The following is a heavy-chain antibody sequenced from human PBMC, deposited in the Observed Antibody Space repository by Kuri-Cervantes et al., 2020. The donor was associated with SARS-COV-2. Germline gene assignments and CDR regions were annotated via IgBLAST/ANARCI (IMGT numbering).Heavy chain of an antibody. CDR2: IYYSGST. Sequence: GSLRLSCTVSGGSISSYYWSWIRQPPGKGLEWIGYIYYSGSTNYNPSLKSRVTISVDTSKNQFSLKLSSVTAADTAVYYCARELGLITVNWFDPWGQGTLVTVSS. J-gene: IGHJ5*02. D-gene: IGHD4-17*01. CDR1: GGSISSYY. V-gene: IGHV4-59*01. CDR3: ARELGLITVNWFDP.